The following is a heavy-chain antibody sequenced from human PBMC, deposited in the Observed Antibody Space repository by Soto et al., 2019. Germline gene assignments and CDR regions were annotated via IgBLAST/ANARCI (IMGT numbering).Heavy chain of an antibody. CDR1: GGSISSGGYY. CDR2: IYYSGST. J-gene: IGHJ4*02. D-gene: IGHD3-22*01. Sequence: SETLSLTCTVSGGSISSGGYYRSWIRQHPGKGLEWIGYIYYSGSTYYNPSLKSRVTISVDTSKNQFSLKLSSVTAADTAVYYCARYDSSGYRYFDYWGKGTLVTVSS. V-gene: IGHV4-31*03. CDR3: ARYDSSGYRYFDY.